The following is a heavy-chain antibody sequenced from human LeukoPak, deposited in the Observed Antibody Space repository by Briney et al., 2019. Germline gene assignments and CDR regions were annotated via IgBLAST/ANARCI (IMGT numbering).Heavy chain of an antibody. J-gene: IGHJ4*02. V-gene: IGHV3-11*01. D-gene: IGHD1-26*01. CDR2: IRSSGNTI. CDR1: GFTFSDYS. Sequence: PGGSLRLSCAASGFTFSDYSVSWIRQAPGKGLEWVSYIRSSGNTIYYADSVRGRFTISRDNAKNSLYLQINSLRADDTAVYYCARSHQRVGIEDYWGQGTLVTVSS. CDR3: ARSHQRVGIEDY.